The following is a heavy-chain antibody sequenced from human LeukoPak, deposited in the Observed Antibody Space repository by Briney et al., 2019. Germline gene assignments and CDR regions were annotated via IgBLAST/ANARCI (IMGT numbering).Heavy chain of an antibody. CDR3: ASGVWLQYDY. Sequence: GGSLRLSCAASGFTVSSNYMSWVRQAPGQGLEWVAVLYSTGNTFYADSVKDRFTISRDNAKNSLYLQMNSLRAEDTAVYYCASGVWLQYDYWGQGTLVTVSS. J-gene: IGHJ4*02. CDR1: GFTVSSNY. D-gene: IGHD5-24*01. V-gene: IGHV3-66*01. CDR2: LYSTGNT.